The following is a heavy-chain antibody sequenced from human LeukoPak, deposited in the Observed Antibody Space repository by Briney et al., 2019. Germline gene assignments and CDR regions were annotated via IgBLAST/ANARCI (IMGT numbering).Heavy chain of an antibody. J-gene: IGHJ3*02. CDR2: ISSSGSTI. D-gene: IGHD3-22*01. Sequence: PGGSLRLSCAASGFTFSDYYMSWIRQAPGKGLEWVSYISSSGSTIYYADSVKGRFTISRDNAKNSLYLRMNSLRAEDTAVYYCARGKPYYYDSSGYPDAFDIWGQGTMVTVSS. CDR1: GFTFSDYY. CDR3: ARGKPYYYDSSGYPDAFDI. V-gene: IGHV3-11*01.